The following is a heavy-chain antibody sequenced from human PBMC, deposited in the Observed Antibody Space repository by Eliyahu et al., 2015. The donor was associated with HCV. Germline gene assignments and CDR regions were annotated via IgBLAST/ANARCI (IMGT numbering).Heavy chain of an antibody. J-gene: IGHJ6*02. D-gene: IGHD2-15*01. V-gene: IGHV3-30*03. Sequence: QVQLVESGGGVVQPGNSLRLSCAASGFPFSDYGMXWVRQAPGKGLEWVAFIAYDGSNEYYPDSVKGRFTISRDNSKNTLYLQMNSLRGEDTAVYFCTIARYCSGGSCDSPYYYYGLDVWGQGTTVTVSS. CDR1: GFPFSDYG. CDR2: IAYDGSNE. CDR3: TIARYCSGGSCDSPYYYYGLDV.